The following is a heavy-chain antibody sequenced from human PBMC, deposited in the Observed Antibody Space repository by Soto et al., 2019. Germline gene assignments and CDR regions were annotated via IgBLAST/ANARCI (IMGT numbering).Heavy chain of an antibody. CDR3: AKDISRGPTKNYDFWSGPDY. J-gene: IGHJ4*02. CDR1: GFTFDEYA. D-gene: IGHD3-3*01. Sequence: GSLRLSCAASGFTFDEYAMHWVRQPPGKGLEWVSLISWDGSNRYYADSVQGRFTISRDNSKYSPYLEMNSLRPEDTALYYCAKDISRGPTKNYDFWSGPDYWGQGTLVTVSS. V-gene: IGHV3-43D*04. CDR2: ISWDGSNR.